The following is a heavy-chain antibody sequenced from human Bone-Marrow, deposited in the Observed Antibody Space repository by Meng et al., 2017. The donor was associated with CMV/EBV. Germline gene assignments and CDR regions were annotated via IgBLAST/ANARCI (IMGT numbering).Heavy chain of an antibody. Sequence: SLKISCAASGFTFDDYAIHWVRQVPGKGLEWVSVINWNSATIRYADSVKGRFTISRDNAKNSVYLQMNSLRAEDMALYYCAKDRVVYDFSYGMEVWGQGTTVTVSS. CDR3: AKDRVVYDFSYGMEV. CDR2: INWNSATI. CDR1: GFTFDDYA. J-gene: IGHJ6*02. D-gene: IGHD3-3*01. V-gene: IGHV3-9*03.